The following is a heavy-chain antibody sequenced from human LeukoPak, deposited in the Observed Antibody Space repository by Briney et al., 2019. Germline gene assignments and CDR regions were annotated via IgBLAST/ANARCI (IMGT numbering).Heavy chain of an antibody. J-gene: IGHJ5*02. D-gene: IGHD1-7*01. CDR3: AKGTRFDP. Sequence: SQTLSLTCTVSGGSMSPYYWNWIRQAPGKGLEWIGYVFYSGNTYYNPSLRGRVTISIDTSKSQFSLNLSSVTAADTAVYFCAKGTRFDPWGQGTLVTVSS. CDR1: GGSMSPYY. CDR2: VFYSGNT. V-gene: IGHV4-59*01.